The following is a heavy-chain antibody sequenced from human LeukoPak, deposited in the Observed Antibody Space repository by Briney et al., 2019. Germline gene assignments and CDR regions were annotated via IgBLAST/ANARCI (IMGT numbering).Heavy chain of an antibody. CDR2: IYYSGST. J-gene: IGHJ4*02. Sequence: SETLSLTCTVSGGSISSSTFYWGWIRQPPGKGLEWIGTIYYSGSTFYNPSLKSRVTVSVDTSKNQFSLKLSSLTAADTAVYYCARDQYYYDSSGYYRFDYWGQGTLVTVSS. D-gene: IGHD3-22*01. CDR3: ARDQYYYDSSGYYRFDY. CDR1: GGSISSSTFY. V-gene: IGHV4-39*07.